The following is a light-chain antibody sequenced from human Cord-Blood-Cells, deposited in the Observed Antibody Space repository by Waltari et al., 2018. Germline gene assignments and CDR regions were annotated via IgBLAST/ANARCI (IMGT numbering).Light chain of an antibody. CDR1: KLGEKY. V-gene: IGLV3-1*01. CDR3: QAWDSSTAV. Sequence: SYELTQPPSVSVSPGQTASITCPGDKLGEKYACWYQQQPGQAPVLVIYQDSKRPSVIPGLFSGSNAGNTATLTISGTHAMDEADYYCQAWDSSTAVFGGGTKLTVI. CDR2: QDS. J-gene: IGLJ3*02.